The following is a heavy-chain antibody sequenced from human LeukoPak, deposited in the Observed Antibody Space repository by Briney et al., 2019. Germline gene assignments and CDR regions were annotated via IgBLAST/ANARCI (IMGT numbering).Heavy chain of an antibody. V-gene: IGHV3-43*02. D-gene: IGHD3-9*01. CDR2: ISWDGDRT. CDR3: AKTAYDILSGYSSPSHYYYGMDV. Sequence: PGGSLRLSCAPSGFTFDDYAMHWVRQAPGKGLELVSLISWDGDRTFYADSVKGRFTISRDNSKNSLYLQMNSLRTEDTALYYCAKTAYDILSGYSSPSHYYYGMDVWGQGTTVTVSS. CDR1: GFTFDDYA. J-gene: IGHJ6*02.